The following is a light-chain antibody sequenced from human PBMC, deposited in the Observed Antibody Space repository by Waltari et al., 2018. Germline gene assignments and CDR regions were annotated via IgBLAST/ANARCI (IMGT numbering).Light chain of an antibody. J-gene: IGLJ3*02. Sequence: QSALTQTASMSGSPGHSVTISCTGPSDDVGGYNLVSWYQQHQGKAPKLIIFEVTKRPSGVSNRFSGSRSGNTASLTLSGLQPEDEAAYYCCSYAGTDSWVFGGGTKVTVL. CDR2: EVT. CDR1: SDDVGGYNL. V-gene: IGLV2-23*02. CDR3: CSYAGTDSWV.